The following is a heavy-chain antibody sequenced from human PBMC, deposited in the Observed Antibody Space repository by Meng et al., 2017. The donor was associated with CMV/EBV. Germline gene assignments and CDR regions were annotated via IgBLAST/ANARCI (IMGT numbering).Heavy chain of an antibody. CDR2: IIPILGIA. V-gene: IGHV1-69*02. CDR3: ARAGSSSSSAGIDY. Sequence: SVKVSCKASGGTFSSYTISWVRQAPGQGLEWMGRIIPILGIANYAQKFQGRVTITADKSTSTAYMELSSLRPEDTAVYYCARAGSSSSSAGIDYWGQGTLVTVSS. J-gene: IGHJ4*02. CDR1: GGTFSSYT. D-gene: IGHD6-6*01.